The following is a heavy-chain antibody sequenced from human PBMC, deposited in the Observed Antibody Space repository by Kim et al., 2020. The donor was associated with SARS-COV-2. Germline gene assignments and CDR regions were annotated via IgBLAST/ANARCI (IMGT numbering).Heavy chain of an antibody. V-gene: IGHV3-23*01. Sequence: GGSTYYADSVKGRFTISRDKSKNTLYLQMNSLRAEDTAVYYCAKTPWFDPWCQGTLVTVSS. CDR2: GGST. D-gene: IGHD2-15*01. CDR3: AKTPWFDP. J-gene: IGHJ5*02.